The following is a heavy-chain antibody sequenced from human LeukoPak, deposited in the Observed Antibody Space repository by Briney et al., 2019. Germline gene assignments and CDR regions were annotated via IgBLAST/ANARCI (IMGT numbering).Heavy chain of an antibody. CDR3: ARDSSPWMIDE. CDR1: GFIFNNYW. Sequence: GGSLRLSCATSGFIFNNYWMSWVRQAPGKGLEWVANIKRDGSDKYYVDSVKGRFTISRDNARNSVYLQMNSLRVEDTAVYYWARDSSPWMIDEWGQGTLLTVSS. V-gene: IGHV3-7*01. CDR2: IKRDGSDK. J-gene: IGHJ4*02. D-gene: IGHD3-22*01.